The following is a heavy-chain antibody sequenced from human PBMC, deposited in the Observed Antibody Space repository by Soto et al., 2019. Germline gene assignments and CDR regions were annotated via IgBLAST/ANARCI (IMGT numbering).Heavy chain of an antibody. V-gene: IGHV3-74*01. D-gene: IGHD6-13*01. CDR3: TRDRGYTDSFDL. J-gene: IGHJ3*01. CDR2: INSDGSTI. CDR1: GFTFGPFW. Sequence: GGSLRLSCAASGFTFGPFWMHWVRQAPGKGLVWLSHINSDGSTIVYADSVKGRFTISRDNAKNKLYLQMNSLRVEDTALYYCTRDRGYTDSFDLWGQGTMVTVSS.